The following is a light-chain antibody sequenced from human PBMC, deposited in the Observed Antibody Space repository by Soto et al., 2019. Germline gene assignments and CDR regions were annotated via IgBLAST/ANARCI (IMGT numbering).Light chain of an antibody. CDR2: GAS. Sequence: EIVMTQSPATLSVSPGERATLSCRASQRISSNLVWYQQKPGQAPRLLIYGASTRATGIPARFSGSGSGTEFTLTISSLQSEDFAVYYCQQYNNWPPYTFGQGTKLEIK. CDR1: QRISSN. V-gene: IGKV3-15*01. J-gene: IGKJ2*01. CDR3: QQYNNWPPYT.